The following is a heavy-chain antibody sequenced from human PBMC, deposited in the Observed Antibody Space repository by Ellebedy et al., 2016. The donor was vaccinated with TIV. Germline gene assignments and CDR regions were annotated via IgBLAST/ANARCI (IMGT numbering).Heavy chain of an antibody. V-gene: IGHV3-23*01. CDR3: AKDRISGDGYWVFDQ. J-gene: IGHJ4*02. CDR1: CFTFNNYA. CDR2: ISHTGSRT. Sequence: GESLKISCAASCFTFNNYAMTWVRQAPGKGLLWVSTISHTGSRTYYANSVEGRFTISRDNSKNTVDLQMNSLRAEDTAVYYGAKDRISGDGYWVFDQWGQGALVTVSS. D-gene: IGHD5-18*01.